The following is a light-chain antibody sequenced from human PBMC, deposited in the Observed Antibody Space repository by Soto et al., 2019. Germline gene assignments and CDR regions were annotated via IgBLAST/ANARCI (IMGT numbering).Light chain of an antibody. CDR2: ENN. CDR1: SSDIGRNY. Sequence: QSVLTQPPSVSAAPGQKVTISCSGSSSDIGRNYVSWYQHLPGTAPKLLIYENNKRPSGIPDRLSGSKSGSSATLGITGLKTGDEADYYCGTWDSSLTTYVFGPGTKVTV. V-gene: IGLV1-51*02. CDR3: GTWDSSLTTYV. J-gene: IGLJ1*01.